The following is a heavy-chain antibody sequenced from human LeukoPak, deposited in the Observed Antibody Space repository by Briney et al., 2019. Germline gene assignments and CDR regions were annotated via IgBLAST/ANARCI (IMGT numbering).Heavy chain of an antibody. D-gene: IGHD3-22*01. CDR1: GFTVSSNY. J-gene: IGHJ4*02. Sequence: GGSLRLSCAASGFTVSSNYMSWVRQAPGKGLERVSVIYSGGSTYYADSVKGRFTISRDNSKNTLYLQMNSLRAEDMAVYYCARDAYYYDSSGYYKSNDYWGQGTLVTVSS. CDR3: ARDAYYYDSSGYYKSNDY. V-gene: IGHV3-53*01. CDR2: IYSGGST.